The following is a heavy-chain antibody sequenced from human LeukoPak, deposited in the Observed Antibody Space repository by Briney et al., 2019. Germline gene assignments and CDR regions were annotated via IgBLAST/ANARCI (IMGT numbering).Heavy chain of an antibody. J-gene: IGHJ6*03. CDR3: AREAHSSGWYGSLYYYYMDV. Sequence: PSETLSLTCTVSGGSISSGSYYWSWIRQPAGKGLEWIGRIYTSGSTNYNPSLKSRVTISVDTSKNQFSLKLSSVTAADTAVYYCAREAHSSGWYGSLYYYYMDVWGKGTTVTVSS. CDR2: IYTSGST. CDR1: GGSISSGSYY. V-gene: IGHV4-61*02. D-gene: IGHD6-19*01.